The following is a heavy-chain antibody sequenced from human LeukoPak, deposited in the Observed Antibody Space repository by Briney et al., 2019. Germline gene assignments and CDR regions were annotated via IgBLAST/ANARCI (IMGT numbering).Heavy chain of an antibody. Sequence: SETLSLTCTVSGGSISNYYWNWIRQPPGKRLEWIGSVYLSGNTNYNPSLGSRVTMSVDTSKNQFSLKVNSVTATDTAVYYCARRISGDYGNWLDPWGQGTLVTVSS. CDR1: GGSISNYY. CDR3: ARRISGDYGNWLDP. D-gene: IGHD4-17*01. V-gene: IGHV4-59*12. J-gene: IGHJ5*02. CDR2: VYLSGNT.